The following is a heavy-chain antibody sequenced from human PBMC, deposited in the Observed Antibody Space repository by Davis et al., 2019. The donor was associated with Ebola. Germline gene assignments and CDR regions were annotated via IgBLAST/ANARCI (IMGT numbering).Heavy chain of an antibody. CDR1: GFAFSSYW. Sequence: PGGSLRLSCAASGFAFSSYWMSWVRQAPGKGLEWVAVISYDGSNAHYADSVKGRFTISRDNSKNTQYLEMNRLRAEDTAVYYCARSVDTPVVPYFDSWGQGALVTVSS. J-gene: IGHJ4*02. CDR3: ARSVDTPVVPYFDS. D-gene: IGHD5-18*01. V-gene: IGHV3-30*03. CDR2: ISYDGSNA.